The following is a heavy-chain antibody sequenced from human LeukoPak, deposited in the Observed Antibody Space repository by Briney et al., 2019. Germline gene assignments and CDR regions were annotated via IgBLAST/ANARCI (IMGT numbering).Heavy chain of an antibody. J-gene: IGHJ4*02. CDR2: IRYDGSSK. V-gene: IGHV3-30*02. CDR1: GFTFSNYV. Sequence: GGSLRLSCAASGFTFSNYVIHRVRQPPGKGLEWVSLIRYDGSSKYCADSVRGRFTISRDNSKNTLYLQMNSLRAEDTAVYYCARYSGNYGLDYWGQGTLVTVSS. CDR3: ARYSGNYGLDY. D-gene: IGHD4-17*01.